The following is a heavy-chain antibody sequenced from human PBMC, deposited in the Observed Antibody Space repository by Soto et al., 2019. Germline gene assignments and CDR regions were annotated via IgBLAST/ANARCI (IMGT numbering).Heavy chain of an antibody. CDR1: GGSISRDDHY. CDR3: ARDLPKDYYYGMDV. Sequence: QVQLQESGPGLVKPSQTLSLTCTVSGGSISRDDHYWSWIRQPPGKGLEWIGNIYYNGSTNYNPSLKSRLTISADTSNSQFSLKLTSVTAADTAVYFCARDLPKDYYYGMDVWGQGTTVTVSS. J-gene: IGHJ6*02. V-gene: IGHV4-30-4*01. CDR2: IYYNGST.